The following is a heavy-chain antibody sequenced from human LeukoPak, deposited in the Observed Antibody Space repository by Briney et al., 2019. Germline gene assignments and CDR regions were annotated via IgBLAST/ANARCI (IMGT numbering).Heavy chain of an antibody. D-gene: IGHD3-9*01. CDR2: ISGSGRSS. J-gene: IGHJ3*02. Sequence: PGGSLRLSCAASGFTFSGSDMVWVRQAPGKGLEWVSAISGSGRSSYYADSVKGRSTFSRDNSKNTLYLQMNSPRAEDTAVYYCATISEPTRAFDIWGQGTMVTVSS. CDR3: ATISEPTRAFDI. CDR1: GFTFSGSD. V-gene: IGHV3-23*01.